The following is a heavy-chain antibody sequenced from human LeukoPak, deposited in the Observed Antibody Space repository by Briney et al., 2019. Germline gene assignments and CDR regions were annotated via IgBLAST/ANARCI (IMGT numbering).Heavy chain of an antibody. CDR1: GFTFSSYS. D-gene: IGHD6-13*01. J-gene: IGHJ4*02. V-gene: IGHV3-21*04. CDR2: ISSSSSYI. Sequence: GGSLRLSCAASGFTFSSYSMNWVRQAPGKGLEWVSSISSSSSYIYYADSVKGRFTISRDNAKNSLYLQMNSLRAEDTAVYHCARHLGSAAADYWAREPWSPSPQ. CDR3: ARHLGSAAADY.